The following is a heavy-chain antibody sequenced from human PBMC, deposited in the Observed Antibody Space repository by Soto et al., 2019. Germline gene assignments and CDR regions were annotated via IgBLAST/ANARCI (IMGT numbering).Heavy chain of an antibody. D-gene: IGHD5-12*01. Sequence: SETLSLTCTVSGGSISSYYWSWIRQPPGKGLEWIGYIYYSGSTNYNPSLKSRVTISVDTSKNQFSLKLSSVTAADTAVYYCARDARRVATIVHYYGMDVWGQGTTVTVSS. J-gene: IGHJ6*02. V-gene: IGHV4-59*01. CDR1: GGSISSYY. CDR3: ARDARRVATIVHYYGMDV. CDR2: IYYSGST.